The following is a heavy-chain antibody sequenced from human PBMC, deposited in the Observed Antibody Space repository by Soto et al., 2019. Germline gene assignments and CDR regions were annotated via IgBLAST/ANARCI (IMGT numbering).Heavy chain of an antibody. CDR3: AKSPVGLREPNWFDP. CDR1: GFTFSSYA. V-gene: IGHV3-23*01. J-gene: IGHJ5*02. CDR2: ISGSGGST. D-gene: IGHD1-26*01. Sequence: VGSLRLSCAASGFTFSSYAMSWVRQAPGKGLEWVSAISGSGGSTYYADSVKGRFTISRDNSKNTLYLQMNSLRAEDTAVYYCAKSPVGLREPNWFDPWGQGTLVTVSS.